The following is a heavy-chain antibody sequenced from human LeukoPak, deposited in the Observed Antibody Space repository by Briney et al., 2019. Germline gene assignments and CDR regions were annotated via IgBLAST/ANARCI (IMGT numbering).Heavy chain of an antibody. CDR1: GYTFTGYY. D-gene: IGHD6-13*01. CDR3: ARDEGSSWYFDY. V-gene: IGHV1-2*02. Sequence: GASVKVSCKASGYTFTGYYMHWVRQAPGQGLEWMGWINPNSGGTNYAQKFQGRVTMIRDTSISTAYMELSRLRSDDTAVYYCARDEGSSWYFDYWGQGTLVTVSS. CDR2: INPNSGGT. J-gene: IGHJ4*02.